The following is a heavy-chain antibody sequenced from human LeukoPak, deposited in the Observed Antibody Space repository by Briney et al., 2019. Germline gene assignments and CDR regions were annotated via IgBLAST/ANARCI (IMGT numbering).Heavy chain of an antibody. V-gene: IGHV3-7*03. CDR3: ARGKWLRLSSFDY. D-gene: IGHD5-12*01. J-gene: IGHJ4*02. Sequence: GGSLRLSCAASGFTFNTYWMSWVRQAPGKGLEWVANIKQDGVEKYYVDSVKGRFTISRDNVKNSLYLQMNSLRAEDTAVYYCARGKWLRLSSFDYWGQGTLVTVSS. CDR2: IKQDGVEK. CDR1: GFTFNTYW.